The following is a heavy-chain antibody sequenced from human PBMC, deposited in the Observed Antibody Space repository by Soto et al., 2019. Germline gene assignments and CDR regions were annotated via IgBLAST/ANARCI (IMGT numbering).Heavy chain of an antibody. Sequence: GGSLRLSCEAPGLTETNSYLTWVRQAPGKGLEWVAVIHGSGSFTRYADSVKGRFSISRDNAKSSLYLQISSLRGDDTATYYCVKSGDNYNILDYWGQGTPVTVSS. D-gene: IGHD3-9*01. J-gene: IGHJ4*02. CDR1: GLTETNSY. CDR2: IHGSGSFT. V-gene: IGHV3-11*06. CDR3: VKSGDNYNILDY.